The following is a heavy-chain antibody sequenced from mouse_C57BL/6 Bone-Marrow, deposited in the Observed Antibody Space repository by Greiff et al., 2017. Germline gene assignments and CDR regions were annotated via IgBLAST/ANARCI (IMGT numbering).Heavy chain of an antibody. Sequence: EVMLVESGGGLVQPGGSLKLSCAASGFTFSDYYMYWVRQTPEKRLEWVAYISNGGGSTYYPDTVKGRSTISRDNAKNTLYLQMCRLKSEDTAMYDCARQTETAYYAMDYWGQGTSVTVSS. V-gene: IGHV5-12*01. D-gene: IGHD4-1*01. CDR3: ARQTETAYYAMDY. CDR1: GFTFSDYY. J-gene: IGHJ4*01. CDR2: ISNGGGST.